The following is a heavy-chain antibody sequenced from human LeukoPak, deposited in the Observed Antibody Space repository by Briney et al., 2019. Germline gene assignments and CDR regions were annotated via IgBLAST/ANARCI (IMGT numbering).Heavy chain of an antibody. CDR1: GGSISSSNYY. J-gene: IGHJ3*01. V-gene: IGHV4-39*07. Sequence: PSETLSLTCTVSGGSISSSNYYWGWIRQPPGKGLEGIGNIYYSGSTYYNTSLKSRVTISVDTSKNQFSLKLSSVTDADTAVYYCARVCRVVVVGATTHAFDLWGQGTMVTVSS. CDR3: ARVCRVVVVGATTHAFDL. CDR2: IYYSGST. D-gene: IGHD1-26*01.